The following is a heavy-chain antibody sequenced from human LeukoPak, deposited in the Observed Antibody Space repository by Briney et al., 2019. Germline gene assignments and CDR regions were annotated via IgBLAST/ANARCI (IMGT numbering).Heavy chain of an antibody. J-gene: IGHJ4*02. D-gene: IGHD6-19*01. Sequence: GGSLRLSCAASGFTVSSYEMSWVRQAPGKGLEWVSCISGSGSTIYYADSVKGRFTISRDNAKNSVYLQMNSLRDEDTAVYFCARPIATTVAGNGYWGQGTLVTVSS. CDR3: ARPIATTVAGNGY. CDR2: ISGSGSTI. V-gene: IGHV3-48*03. CDR1: GFTVSSYE.